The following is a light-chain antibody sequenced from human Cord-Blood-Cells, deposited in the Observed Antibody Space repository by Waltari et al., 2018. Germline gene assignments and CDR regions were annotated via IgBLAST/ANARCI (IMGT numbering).Light chain of an antibody. CDR3: NSRDSSGNHLV. CDR1: GPRSHY. J-gene: IGLJ2*01. V-gene: IGLV3-19*01. CDR2: GKN. Sequence: SSELPQDSAVSVAFGQTVRITCQGDGPRSHYGSRYQQTPGQAPVLVIYGKNNRPSGIPDRFSGSSSGNTASLTITGAQAEDEADYYCNSRDSSGNHLVFGGGTKLTVL.